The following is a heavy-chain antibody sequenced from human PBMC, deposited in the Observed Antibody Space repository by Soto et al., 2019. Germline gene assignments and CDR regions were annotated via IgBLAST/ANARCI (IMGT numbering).Heavy chain of an antibody. D-gene: IGHD2-2*03. CDR1: GYTFTSYG. Sequence: RASVKVSCKASGYTFTSYGISWVRQAPGQGLEWMGWISAYNGNTNYAQKLQGRVTMTTDTSTSTAYMELRSLRSDDTAVYYCARDGYCSSTSCPNKYYYYGMDVWGQGTTVTVSS. CDR3: ARDGYCSSTSCPNKYYYYGMDV. CDR2: ISAYNGNT. V-gene: IGHV1-18*01. J-gene: IGHJ6*02.